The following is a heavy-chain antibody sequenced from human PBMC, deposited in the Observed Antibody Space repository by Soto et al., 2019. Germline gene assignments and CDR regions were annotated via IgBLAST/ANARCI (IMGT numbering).Heavy chain of an antibody. Sequence: EVQLLESGGGLVLPGGSLRLSCAGSGFTPTTTPLSWVRQPPGKGLEWVTTISDTASRTYYVDSVKGRFFISRDNSKNTVTLQMNNLTLEDTAVSYCATSFRYFDNWGQGTLVTVSS. CDR1: GFTPTTTP. CDR3: ATSFRYFDN. J-gene: IGHJ4*02. D-gene: IGHD3-9*01. V-gene: IGHV3-23*01. CDR2: ISDTASRT.